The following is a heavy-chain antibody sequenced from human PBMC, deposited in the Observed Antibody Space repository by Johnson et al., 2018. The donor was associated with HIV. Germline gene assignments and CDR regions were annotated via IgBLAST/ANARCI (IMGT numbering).Heavy chain of an antibody. CDR1: RFTFTNYW. D-gene: IGHD1-7*01. J-gene: IGHJ3*02. CDR2: VNGDGSSQ. CDR3: AKGRSGTTASIDAFDI. V-gene: IGHV3-74*01. Sequence: VQLVESGGGLVQPGGSLRLSCAASRFTFTNYWMHWVRQAPGKGLVWVSRVNGDGSSQYYADAVKGRFTISRDNSKNTLYLQMKSLRAEDTAVYYCAKGRSGTTASIDAFDIWGQGTMVTVSS.